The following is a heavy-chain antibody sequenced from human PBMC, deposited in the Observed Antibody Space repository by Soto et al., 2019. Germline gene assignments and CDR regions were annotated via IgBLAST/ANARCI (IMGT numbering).Heavy chain of an antibody. CDR3: AHKGSGLYPLDY. CDR2: IYWDDYK. CDR1: GFSLDTSGVG. Sequence: QITLKESGPTLVKPTQTLTLTCTFSGFSLDTSGVGVGWIRQPPGKALEWVAVIYWDDYKHFSPSLESRLTITKDTSKNLVVLTMTDMDPVDTATYYCAHKGSGLYPLDYWGQGNLVTVSS. V-gene: IGHV2-5*02. J-gene: IGHJ4*02. D-gene: IGHD3-10*01.